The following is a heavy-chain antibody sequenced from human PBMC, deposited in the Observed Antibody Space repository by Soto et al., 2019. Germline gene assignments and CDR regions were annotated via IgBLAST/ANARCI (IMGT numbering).Heavy chain of an antibody. CDR1: GGSISSSHW. CDR3: ARVVLTITRGAFDA. CDR2: ISHSGTS. J-gene: IGHJ3*01. D-gene: IGHD3-9*01. V-gene: IGHV4-4*02. Sequence: QVQLQESGPGLVKPSGTLSLTCAVSGGSISSSHWWTWVRQSPGKGLEYIGEISHSGTSNSNPSPKIRVTLSVDKSKNHFSLTLTSVTAADTAVYYCARVVLTITRGAFDAWGQGTLVIVSS.